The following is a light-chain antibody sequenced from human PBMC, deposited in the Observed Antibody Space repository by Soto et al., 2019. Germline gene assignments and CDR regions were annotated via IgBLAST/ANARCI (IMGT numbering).Light chain of an antibody. CDR2: GAS. CDR3: QQYTHWPKT. V-gene: IGKV3D-15*01. Sequence: EIVMTQSPATLSVSPGASATLSCRASQSVSRKLVWYQQKPGQAPRLLIYGASTRATGIPERFSGSWYGTAGTLTISSLQSEDGQVYDGQQYTHWPKTFGQGTKVDIK. CDR1: QSVSRK. J-gene: IGKJ1*01.